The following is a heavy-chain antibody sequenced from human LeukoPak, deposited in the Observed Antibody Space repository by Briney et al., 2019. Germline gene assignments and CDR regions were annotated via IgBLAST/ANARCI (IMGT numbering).Heavy chain of an antibody. Sequence: GGSLRLSCAASGFTVSSNYMSWVRQAPGKGLEWVSAIYTGGSTYYADSVKGRFTISRDKSKNTLYLQMNSLGAEDTAVYYCAREAVTRNYFDYWGQGTLVTVSS. CDR1: GFTVSSNY. J-gene: IGHJ4*02. D-gene: IGHD4-17*01. CDR3: AREAVTRNYFDY. CDR2: IYTGGST. V-gene: IGHV3-53*01.